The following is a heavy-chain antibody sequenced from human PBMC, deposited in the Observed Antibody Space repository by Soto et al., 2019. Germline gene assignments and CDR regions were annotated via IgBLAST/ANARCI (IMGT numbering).Heavy chain of an antibody. V-gene: IGHV3-21*01. Sequence: GGSLRLSCAASGITFSSYSMNWVRQAPGKGLEWVSSISSSSTYTYYADSVKGRFTTSRDNAKNSLYLQMNSLRAEDTAVYYCARVFTNYYYAMDVWGQGTTVTVSS. D-gene: IGHD3-3*01. CDR1: GITFSSYS. J-gene: IGHJ6*02. CDR2: ISSSSTYT. CDR3: ARVFTNYYYAMDV.